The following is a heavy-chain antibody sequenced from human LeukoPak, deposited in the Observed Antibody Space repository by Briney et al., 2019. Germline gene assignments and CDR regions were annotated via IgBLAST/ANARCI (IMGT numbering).Heavy chain of an antibody. CDR1: GGTFSSYA. CDR3: ARVLRFLEWLGAFDM. D-gene: IGHD3-3*01. CDR2: IIPIFGTA. Sequence: SVKVSCKACGGTFSSYAISWVRQAPGQGLEWMGGIIPIFGTANYAQKFQGRVTITPDESTSTAYMELSSLRSEDTAVYYCARVLRFLEWLGAFDMWGQGTMVTVSS. J-gene: IGHJ3*02. V-gene: IGHV1-69*13.